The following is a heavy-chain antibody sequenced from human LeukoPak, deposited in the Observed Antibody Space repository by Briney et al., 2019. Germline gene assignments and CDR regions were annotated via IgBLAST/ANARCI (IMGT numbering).Heavy chain of an antibody. CDR2: INPSGGST. D-gene: IGHD3-22*01. V-gene: IGHV1-46*01. Sequence: ASVKVSCKASGYTFTSYYMHWVRQAPGQGLEWMGIINPSGGSTSYAQKFQGRVTMTRDTSTSTVYMELSSLRSEDTAVYYCAGDWGDDSSGYYTGDYWGQGTLVTVSS. CDR3: AGDWGDDSSGYYTGDY. CDR1: GYTFTSYY. J-gene: IGHJ4*02.